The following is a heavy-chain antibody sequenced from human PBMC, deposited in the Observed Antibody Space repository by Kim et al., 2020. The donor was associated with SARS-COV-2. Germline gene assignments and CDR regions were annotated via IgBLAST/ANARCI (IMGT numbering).Heavy chain of an antibody. CDR1: GGSISSSSYY. V-gene: IGHV4-39*02. D-gene: IGHD6-13*01. J-gene: IGHJ4*02. CDR2: IYYSGST. Sequence: SETLSLTCTVSGGSISSSSYYWGWIRQPPGKGLEWIGSIYYSGSTYYNPSLKSRVTISVDTSKNQFSLKLSSVTAADTAVYYCAKEAAAGSGGYDYWGQGTLVPVSS. CDR3: AKEAAAGSGGYDY.